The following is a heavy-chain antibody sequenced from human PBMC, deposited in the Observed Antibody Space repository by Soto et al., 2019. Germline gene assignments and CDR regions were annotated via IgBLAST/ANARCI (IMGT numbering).Heavy chain of an antibody. CDR2: INAGNGNT. CDR3: ASTNYYGSGSYYPYYYGMDV. V-gene: IGHV1-3*01. Sequence: ASVKVSCKASGYTFTSYAMHWVRQAPGQRLEWMGWINAGNGNTKYSQKFQGRVTITRDTSASTAYMELSSLRSEDTAVYYCASTNYYGSGSYYPYYYGMDVWGQGTTVTVSS. CDR1: GYTFTSYA. J-gene: IGHJ6*02. D-gene: IGHD3-10*01.